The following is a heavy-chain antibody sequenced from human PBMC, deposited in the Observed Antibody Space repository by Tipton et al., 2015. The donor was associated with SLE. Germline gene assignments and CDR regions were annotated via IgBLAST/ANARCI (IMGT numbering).Heavy chain of an antibody. CDR3: ARDLTYGDSDY. J-gene: IGHJ4*02. Sequence: GLVKPSETLSLTCAVYGGSFSGYFWSWIRQSPGKGLEWIGEINLSGGTNYNPSLESRVSISGDASKNQFSLKLTSVTAADAAVYFCARDLTYGDSDYWGQGALVRVSS. CDR1: GGSFSGYF. CDR2: INLSGGT. V-gene: IGHV4-34*01. D-gene: IGHD4-17*01.